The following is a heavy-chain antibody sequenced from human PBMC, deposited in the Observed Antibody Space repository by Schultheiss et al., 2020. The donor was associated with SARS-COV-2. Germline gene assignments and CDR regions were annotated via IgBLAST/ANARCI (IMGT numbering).Heavy chain of an antibody. Sequence: SETLSLTCTVSGGSISSGGYSWSWIRQPPGKGLEWIGEINHSGSTNYNPSLKSRVTISVDTSKNQFSLKLSSVTAADTAVYYCARDKTAMGYFDYWGQGTLVTVSS. CDR1: GGSISSGGYS. J-gene: IGHJ4*02. CDR3: ARDKTAMGYFDY. V-gene: IGHV4-30-2*01. D-gene: IGHD5-18*01. CDR2: INHSGST.